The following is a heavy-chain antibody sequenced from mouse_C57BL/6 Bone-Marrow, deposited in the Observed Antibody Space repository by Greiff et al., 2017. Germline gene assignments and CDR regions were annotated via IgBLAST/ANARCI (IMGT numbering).Heavy chain of an antibody. Sequence: QFQLQQPGAELVKPGASVKMSCKASGYTFTSYWITWVKQRPGQGLEWIGDLYPGSGSTNYNEKFKSKATLTVDPSSSTAYMQLSSLTSEDSAVYYCARDYCGSSPGAMDYWGQGTSVTVSS. D-gene: IGHD1-1*01. V-gene: IGHV1-55*01. CDR2: LYPGSGST. CDR3: ARDYCGSSPGAMDY. J-gene: IGHJ4*01. CDR1: GYTFTSYW.